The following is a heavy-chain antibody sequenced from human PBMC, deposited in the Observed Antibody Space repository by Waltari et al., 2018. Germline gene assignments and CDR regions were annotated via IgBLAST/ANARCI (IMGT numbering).Heavy chain of an antibody. CDR3: ARQDYYYVKGYFDL. D-gene: IGHD3-22*01. CDR1: GGSISSVASY. Sequence: QLQLQESGPGLVKPSETVSLTCTVSGGSISSVASYWGWVRQPPGKGLEFIASIFYSGATYYNPSLESRVTISVDTSKNQFSLELTSVTDADTAVYYCARQDYYYVKGYFDLWGRGTLVTVSS. V-gene: IGHV4-39*01. CDR2: IFYSGAT. J-gene: IGHJ2*01.